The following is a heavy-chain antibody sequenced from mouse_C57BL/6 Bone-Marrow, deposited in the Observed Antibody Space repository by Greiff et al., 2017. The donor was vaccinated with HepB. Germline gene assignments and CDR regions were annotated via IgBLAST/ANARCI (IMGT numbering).Heavy chain of an antibody. Sequence: QVQLKQPGAELVMPGASVKLSCKASGYTFTSYWMHWVKQRPGQGLEWIGEIDPSDSYTNYNQKFKGKSTLTVDKSSSTAYMQLSSLTSEDSAVYYCARKKWGAWFAYWGQGTLVTVSA. CDR2: IDPSDSYT. CDR3: ARKKWGAWFAY. CDR1: GYTFTSYW. V-gene: IGHV1-69*01. J-gene: IGHJ3*01.